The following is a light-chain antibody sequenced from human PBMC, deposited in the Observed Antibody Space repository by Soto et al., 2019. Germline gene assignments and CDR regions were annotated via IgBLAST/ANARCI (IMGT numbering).Light chain of an antibody. CDR2: LNSDGSH. V-gene: IGLV4-69*01. CDR3: QTWGSGIVV. Sequence: QLVLTQSPSASASLGASVKLTCTLSSGHSNYAIAWHQQQSEKGPRYLMKLNSDGSHSKGDGIPDRFSGSSSGAERYLTISSLQYEDEADYCCQTWGSGIVVFGGGTKVTVL. J-gene: IGLJ2*01. CDR1: SGHSNYA.